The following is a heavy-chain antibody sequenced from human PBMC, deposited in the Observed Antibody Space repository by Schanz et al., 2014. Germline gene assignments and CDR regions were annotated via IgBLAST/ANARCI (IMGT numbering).Heavy chain of an antibody. V-gene: IGHV4-59*12. D-gene: IGHD5-12*01. CDR1: GDSISSAY. CDR2: IYYRGNT. J-gene: IGHJ5*02. CDR3: ARRGSYNWFDP. Sequence: QVQLQESGPGLVKPSQTLSLTCTVSGDSISSAYWSWIQQPPGKGLEWIGFIYYRGNTYYNPSLKSRVTISVDTSKNQFSLELSSVTAADTAVYYCARRGSYNWFDPWGQGTLVTVSS.